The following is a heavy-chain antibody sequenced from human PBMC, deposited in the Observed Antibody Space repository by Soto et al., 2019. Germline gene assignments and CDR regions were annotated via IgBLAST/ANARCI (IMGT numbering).Heavy chain of an antibody. CDR1: GGSFSGYY. J-gene: IGHJ4*02. D-gene: IGHD5-18*01. CDR3: ARGLDTAMVEFKGFDY. Sequence: SETLSLTCAVYGGSFSGYYWSWIRQPPGKGLEWIGEINHSGSTNYNPSLKSRVTISVDTSKNQFSLKLSSVTAADTAVYYCARGLDTAMVEFKGFDYWGQGTLVTVSS. CDR2: INHSGST. V-gene: IGHV4-34*01.